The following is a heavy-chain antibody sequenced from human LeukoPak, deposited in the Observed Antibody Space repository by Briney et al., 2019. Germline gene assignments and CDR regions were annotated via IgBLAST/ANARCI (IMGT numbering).Heavy chain of an antibody. Sequence: SETPSLTCDVSGGFIRSSGYSWSWIRQSPGMVLEWIGNIYHSGDTYYNPSLKNRLTISVDRLKNQFSLRLTSVAAADTAVYYCVRGSSVTMVRGVIVTYGLDVWGQGTTVTVSS. CDR3: VRGSSVTMVRGVIVTYGLDV. CDR1: GGFIRSSGYS. CDR2: IYHSGDT. D-gene: IGHD3-10*01. J-gene: IGHJ6*02. V-gene: IGHV4-30-2*06.